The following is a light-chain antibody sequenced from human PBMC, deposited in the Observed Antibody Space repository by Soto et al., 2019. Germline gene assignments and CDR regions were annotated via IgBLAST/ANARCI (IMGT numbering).Light chain of an antibody. V-gene: IGKV1-8*01. CDR3: QQYYSYPPT. Sequence: AIRMTQFPSSLSASTGDRVTITCRASQGISSYLAWYQQKPGKAPKLLIYAASTLQSGVPSRFSGSGSGTDFTLTISCLQSEEFATYYCQQYYSYPPTFGQGTKVDIK. CDR2: AAS. J-gene: IGKJ1*01. CDR1: QGISSY.